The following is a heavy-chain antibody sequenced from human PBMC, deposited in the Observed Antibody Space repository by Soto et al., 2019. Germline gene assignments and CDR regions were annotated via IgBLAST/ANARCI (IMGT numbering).Heavy chain of an antibody. J-gene: IGHJ4*02. V-gene: IGHV3-74*01. CDR1: GFTFSSYW. D-gene: IGHD6-19*01. CDR3: AVAVAGPATIGY. CDR2: INSVGSST. Sequence: EVQLVESGGGLVQPGGSLRLSCAASGFTFSSYWMHWVRQAPGKGLVLVSRINSVGSSTSYADSVKGRLTITRDNAKNRLYRQMNSLRAEDTAVYYCAVAVAGPATIGYWGQGTLVTGSS.